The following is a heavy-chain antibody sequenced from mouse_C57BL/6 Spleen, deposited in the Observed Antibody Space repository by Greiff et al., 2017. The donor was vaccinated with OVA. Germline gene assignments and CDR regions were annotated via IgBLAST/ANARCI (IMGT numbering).Heavy chain of an antibody. CDR2: INPSNGGT. CDR1: GYTFTSYW. V-gene: IGHV1-53*01. J-gene: IGHJ2*01. Sequence: VQLQQPGTELVKPGASVKLSCKASGYTFTSYWMHWVKQRPGQGLEWIGNINPSNGGTNYNEKFKSKATLTVDKSSSTAYMQLSSLTSEDSAVYYCASGDGYYGGYFDYWGQGTTLTVSS. D-gene: IGHD2-3*01. CDR3: ASGDGYYGGYFDY.